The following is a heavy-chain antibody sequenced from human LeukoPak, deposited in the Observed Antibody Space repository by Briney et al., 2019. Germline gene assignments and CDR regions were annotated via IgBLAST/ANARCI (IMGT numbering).Heavy chain of an antibody. D-gene: IGHD1-7*01. CDR2: ISGSGATT. CDR1: GFTFDNYA. J-gene: IGHJ5*02. V-gene: IGHV3-23*01. CDR3: AKAPAASSGTTLCRFDP. Sequence: GGSLRLSCAASGFTFDNYAMTWVRQAPGKGLEWVSVISGSGATTYYADSVKGRFTISRDNSKSTLYLQTNSLRAEDTAIYYCAKAPAASSGTTLCRFDPWGQGILVTVSS.